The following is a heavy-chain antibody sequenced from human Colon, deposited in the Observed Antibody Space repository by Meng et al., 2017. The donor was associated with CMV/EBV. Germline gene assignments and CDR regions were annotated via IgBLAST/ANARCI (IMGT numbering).Heavy chain of an antibody. CDR1: GGSISDYY. CDR2: VYKTGGT. V-gene: IGHV4-59*01. CDR3: ARSRLGDILTGYLYYFDY. Sequence: SETLSLTCTVSGGSISDYYWTWIRQPPGKGLEWIGYVYKTGGTYYNLSLKSRVNISVDTSKNQFSLKLSSVTAADTAVYYCARSRLGDILTGYLYYFDYWGQGALVTVSS. D-gene: IGHD3-9*01. J-gene: IGHJ4*02.